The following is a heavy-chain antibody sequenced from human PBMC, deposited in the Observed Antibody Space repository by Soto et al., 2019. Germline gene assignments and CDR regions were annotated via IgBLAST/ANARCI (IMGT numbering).Heavy chain of an antibody. CDR3: AKVYYDSSGYHLSLDY. V-gene: IGHV3-30*18. CDR1: GFTFSSYG. CDR2: ISYDGSNK. Sequence: GGSLRLSCAASGFTFSSYGMHWVRQAPGKGLEWVAVISYDGSNKYYADSVKGRFTISRDNSKNTMYLQMNSLRAEDTAVYYCAKVYYDSSGYHLSLDYWGQGNLVTVSS. J-gene: IGHJ4*02. D-gene: IGHD3-22*01.